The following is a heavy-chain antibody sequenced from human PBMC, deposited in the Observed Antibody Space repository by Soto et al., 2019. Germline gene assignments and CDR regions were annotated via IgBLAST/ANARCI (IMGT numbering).Heavy chain of an antibody. J-gene: IGHJ6*02. CDR2: ISYDGSNK. D-gene: IGHD1-20*01. Sequence: GGSLRLSCAASGFTFSSYGMHWVRQAPGKGLEWVAVISYDGSNKYYADSVKGRFTISRDNSKNTLYLQMNSLRAEDTAVYYCAKDLTGTQSRYGMDVWGQGATVTVSS. CDR3: AKDLTGTQSRYGMDV. V-gene: IGHV3-30*18. CDR1: GFTFSSYG.